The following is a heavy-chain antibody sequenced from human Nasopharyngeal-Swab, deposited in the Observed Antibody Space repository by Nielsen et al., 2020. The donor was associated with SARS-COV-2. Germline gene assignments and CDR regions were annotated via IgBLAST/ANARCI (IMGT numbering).Heavy chain of an antibody. CDR3: ARSGTVGAPGFDY. J-gene: IGHJ4*02. CDR1: GYTFTTYA. Sequence: ASVQVSCKVSGYTFTTYAIHWVRHAPGQRLEWMAWINAGTGNRVYSQRFQGRVTISADTSASTAYMELHSLRSEDTAVYYCARSGTVGAPGFDYWGQGTLVTVSS. D-gene: IGHD1-26*01. V-gene: IGHV1-3*01. CDR2: INAGTGNR.